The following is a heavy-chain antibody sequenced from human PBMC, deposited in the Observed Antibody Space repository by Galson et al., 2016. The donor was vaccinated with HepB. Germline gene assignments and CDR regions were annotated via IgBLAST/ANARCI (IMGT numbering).Heavy chain of an antibody. J-gene: IGHJ5*02. D-gene: IGHD2-15*01. CDR3: GKICSGGSCREGP. V-gene: IGHV4-34*01. Sequence: SETLSLTCAIHGGSFNGYYWSWVRQSPGKGLEWIGEINYSGSTKYSPSLESRVTISVDTSKKQFSLNLTSVTAADTAVYYCGKICSGGSCREGPWGQGTLVTVSS. CDR1: GGSFNGYY. CDR2: INYSGST.